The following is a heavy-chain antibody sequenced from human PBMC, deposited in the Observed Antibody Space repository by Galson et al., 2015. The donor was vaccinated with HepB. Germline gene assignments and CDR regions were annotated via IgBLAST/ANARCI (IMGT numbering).Heavy chain of an antibody. Sequence: SLRLSCAASGFTLSRYAMSWVRQAPGKGLEWVSAISGSGGSTYYADSVKGRFTISRDNSKNTLYLQMNSLRAEDTAVYYCAKVGFYCSSTSCDPNFNWFDPWGQGTLVTVSS. J-gene: IGHJ5*02. CDR1: GFTLSRYA. CDR3: AKVGFYCSSTSCDPNFNWFDP. D-gene: IGHD2-2*01. V-gene: IGHV3-23*01. CDR2: ISGSGGST.